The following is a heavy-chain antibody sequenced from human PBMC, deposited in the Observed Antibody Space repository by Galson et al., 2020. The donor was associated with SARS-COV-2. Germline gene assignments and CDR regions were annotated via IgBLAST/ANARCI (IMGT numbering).Heavy chain of an antibody. CDR2: ISSDGLRT. V-gene: IGHV3-64*01. CDR1: GSIFRGYG. J-gene: IGHJ4*02. CDR3: AKGRDYGEN. D-gene: IGHD4-17*01. Sequence: GESLKTSCAASGSIFRGYGMHWVRQPPGKGLEYVVGISSDGLRTYYANSVKGRFTISRDNSKDMMILQMGSLRTEDMGVYYCAKGRDYGENWGQGTKVTVSS.